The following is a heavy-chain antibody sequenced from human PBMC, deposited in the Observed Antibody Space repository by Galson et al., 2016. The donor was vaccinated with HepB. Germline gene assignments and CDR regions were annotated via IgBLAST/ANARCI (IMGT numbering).Heavy chain of an antibody. J-gene: IGHJ6*03. V-gene: IGHV1-2*02. D-gene: IGHD5-18*01. Sequence: SVKVSCKASGFIFTDFNINWVRQAPGQGLEWMGWINPKSGDTDFAQKFQGRVTMTRDTSISTAFLELSRLKSDDTAIYYCSSRGYAYGAQGPHYYMDVWGKGTTVTVSS. CDR3: SSRGYAYGAQGPHYYMDV. CDR2: INPKSGDT. CDR1: GFIFTDFN.